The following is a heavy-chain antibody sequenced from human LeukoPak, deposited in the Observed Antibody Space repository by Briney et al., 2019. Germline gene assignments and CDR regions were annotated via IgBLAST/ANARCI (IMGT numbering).Heavy chain of an antibody. J-gene: IGHJ5*02. CDR2: ISSSSSTI. CDR1: GFTFSRYS. CDR3: ASEGPLNWFDP. V-gene: IGHV3-48*01. Sequence: GGSLRLSCAASGFTFSRYSMNWVRQAPGKGLEWVSYISSSSSTIYYADSVKGRFTISRDNAKNSLYLQMNSLRAEDTAVYYCASEGPLNWFDPWGQGTLVTVSS.